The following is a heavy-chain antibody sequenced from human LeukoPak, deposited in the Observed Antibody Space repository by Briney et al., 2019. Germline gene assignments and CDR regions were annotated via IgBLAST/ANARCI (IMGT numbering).Heavy chain of an antibody. Sequence: PSETLSLTCAVYGGSFSSYYWSWIRQPAGKGLEWIGRIYTSGTTHYNPSLKSRVTMSVDTSKNQFSLKLSSVTAADTAVYYCARLSTVTTSFDYWGQGTLVTVSS. V-gene: IGHV4-59*10. CDR1: GGSFSSYY. CDR3: ARLSTVTTSFDY. CDR2: IYTSGTT. D-gene: IGHD4-17*01. J-gene: IGHJ4*02.